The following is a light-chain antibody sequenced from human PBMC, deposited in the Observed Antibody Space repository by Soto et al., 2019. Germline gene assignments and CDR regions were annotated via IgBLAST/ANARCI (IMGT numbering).Light chain of an antibody. CDR1: QSVSRSY. Sequence: EVVLTQSPGSLSLSPGERATLSCRASQSVSRSYLAWYQQRPGQAPRLLIYGASSRATGIPDRFSGSGSGTDFALTISRLEPEDSAFYFCQQYNRWPGTFGQGTKVEIK. CDR3: QQYNRWPGT. V-gene: IGKV3-20*01. CDR2: GAS. J-gene: IGKJ2*01.